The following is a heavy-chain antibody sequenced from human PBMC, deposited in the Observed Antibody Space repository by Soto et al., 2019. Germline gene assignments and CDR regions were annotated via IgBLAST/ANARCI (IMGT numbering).Heavy chain of an antibody. V-gene: IGHV3-30*18. CDR1: GFTFSSYG. Sequence: TGGSLRLSCAASGFTFSSYGMHWVRQAPGKGLEWVAVISYDGSNKYYADYVKGRFTISRDNSKNTLYLQMNSLRAEDTTVYYCAKERFEYYDFWSGPYFDYWGQGT. CDR2: ISYDGSNK. D-gene: IGHD3-3*01. J-gene: IGHJ4*02. CDR3: AKERFEYYDFWSGPYFDY.